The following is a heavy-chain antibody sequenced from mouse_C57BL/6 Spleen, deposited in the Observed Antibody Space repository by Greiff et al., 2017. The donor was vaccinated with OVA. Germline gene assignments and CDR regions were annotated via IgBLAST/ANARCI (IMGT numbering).Heavy chain of an antibody. Sequence: EVKLMESGPELVKPGASVKISCKASGYSFTGYYMNWVKQSPEKSLEWIGEINPSTGGTTYNQKFKAKATLTVDKSSSTAYMQLKSLTSEDSAVYYCARGGIYYGSSYERLDYWGQGTTLTVSS. V-gene: IGHV1-42*01. D-gene: IGHD1-1*01. CDR2: INPSTGGT. CDR3: ARGGIYYGSSYERLDY. CDR1: GYSFTGYY. J-gene: IGHJ2*01.